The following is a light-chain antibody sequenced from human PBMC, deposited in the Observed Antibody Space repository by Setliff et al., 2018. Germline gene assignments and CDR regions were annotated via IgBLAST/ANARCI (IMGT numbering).Light chain of an antibody. CDR2: DVT. V-gene: IGLV2-14*03. J-gene: IGLJ1*01. CDR3: SSFTTTKTLFV. CDR1: STDVGAYNY. Sequence: SALPQTASVSGSPGQSITISCTGTSTDVGAYNYVSWYQQHPGKAPKLLIYDVTSRPSGVSDRFSGSKSGDTASLTISGLQAEDEADYYCSSFTTTKTLFVFGTGTKVTVL.